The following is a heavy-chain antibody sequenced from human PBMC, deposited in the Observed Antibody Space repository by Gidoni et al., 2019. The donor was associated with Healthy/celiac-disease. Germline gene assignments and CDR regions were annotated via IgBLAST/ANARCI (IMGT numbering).Heavy chain of an antibody. D-gene: IGHD2-2*01. CDR1: GGSISSSY. CDR2: IYYSGST. Sequence: QVQLQESGPGLVKPSETLSLTCTVSGGSISSSYWSWIRQPPGKGLEWIGYIYYSGSTNYNPSLKSRVTISVDTSKNQFSLKLSSVTAADTAVYYCARYCSSTSCYGENAFDIWGQGTMVTVSS. CDR3: ARYCSSTSCYGENAFDI. V-gene: IGHV4-59*01. J-gene: IGHJ3*02.